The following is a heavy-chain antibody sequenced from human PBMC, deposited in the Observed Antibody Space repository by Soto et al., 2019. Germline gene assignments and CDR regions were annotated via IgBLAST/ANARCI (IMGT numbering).Heavy chain of an antibody. D-gene: IGHD3-3*01. Sequence: PSETLSLTCAVYGGSFSGYYWSWIRQPPGKGLEWIGEINHSGSTNYNPSLKSRVTISVDTSKNQFSLKLSSVTAADTAVYYCARVGEIRFLEWLPRYYFDYWGQGTLVTVSS. CDR1: GGSFSGYY. V-gene: IGHV4-34*01. CDR3: ARVGEIRFLEWLPRYYFDY. J-gene: IGHJ4*02. CDR2: INHSGST.